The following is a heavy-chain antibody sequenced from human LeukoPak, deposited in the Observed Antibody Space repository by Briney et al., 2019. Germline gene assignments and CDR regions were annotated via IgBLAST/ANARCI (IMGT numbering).Heavy chain of an antibody. CDR2: IYHSGST. V-gene: IGHV4-30-2*01. D-gene: IGHD3-22*01. J-gene: IGHJ3*02. CDR1: GGSISSGGYS. CDR3: ARGYYYDSSGYFAAFDI. Sequence: KPPETLSLTCTVSGGSISSGGYSWSWIRQPPGKGLEWIGYIYHSGSTYYNPSLKSRVTISVDRSKNQFSLKLSSVTAADTAVYYCARGYYYDSSGYFAAFDIWGQGTMVTVSS.